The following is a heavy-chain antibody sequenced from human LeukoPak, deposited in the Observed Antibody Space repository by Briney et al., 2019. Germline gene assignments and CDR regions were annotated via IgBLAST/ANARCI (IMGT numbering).Heavy chain of an antibody. V-gene: IGHV4-38-2*02. CDR2: IYHSGST. CDR3: ARADYSSSWSHYYYYMDV. CDR1: GHSISSGYY. Sequence: SETLSLTCTVSGHSISSGYYWDWIRQPPGKGLEWIGGIYHSGSTYYNPSLKSRVTISVDTSKNHFSLKLSSVTAADTALYFCARADYSSSWSHYYYYMDVWGTGTTVTVSS. J-gene: IGHJ6*03. D-gene: IGHD6-13*01.